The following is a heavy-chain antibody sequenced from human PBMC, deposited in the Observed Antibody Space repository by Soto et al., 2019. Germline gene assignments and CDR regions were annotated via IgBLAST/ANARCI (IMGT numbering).Heavy chain of an antibody. V-gene: IGHV1-69*13. D-gene: IGHD3-10*01. J-gene: IGHJ6*02. CDR1: GGTFSSYA. Sequence: SVKVSCKASGGTFSSYAISWVRQAPGQGLEWMGGIIPIFGTANYAQKFQGRVTITADESTSTAYMELSSLRSEDTAVYYCARGGFRVTDHMGSGSYYYGMDVWGQGTTVIVTS. CDR3: ARGGFRVTDHMGSGSYYYGMDV. CDR2: IIPIFGTA.